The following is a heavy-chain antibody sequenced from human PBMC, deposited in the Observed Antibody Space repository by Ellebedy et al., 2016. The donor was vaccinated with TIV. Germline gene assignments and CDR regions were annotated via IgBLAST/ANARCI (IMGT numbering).Heavy chain of an antibody. CDR2: LNRDGSST. D-gene: IGHD5-18*01. J-gene: IGHJ3*02. Sequence: GESLKISCAASGFTFSSYWMHWVRQAPGKGLVWVSRLNRDGSSTTYADSVKGRFTISRDNAKNTLYLQMNNLRVEDTAVYNCARDDGAYSYGSDAFDIWGQGTMVTVSS. CDR1: GFTFSSYW. CDR3: ARDDGAYSYGSDAFDI. V-gene: IGHV3-74*01.